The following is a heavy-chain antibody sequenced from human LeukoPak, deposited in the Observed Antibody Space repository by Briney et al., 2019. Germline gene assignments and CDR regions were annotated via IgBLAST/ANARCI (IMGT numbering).Heavy chain of an antibody. J-gene: IGHJ6*03. CDR3: ARGRQDVTMIVVVMTAVSYYLDV. Sequence: SETLSLTCAVSVGSFSGYYWTWIRQTPEKGLEWIGEMIPSVSTNCNPSLKSRVTISVDTSKTQFSLKLSSVTAADTAVYYCARGRQDVTMIVVVMTAVSYYLDVWGKGTTVTVS. CDR2: MIPSVST. V-gene: IGHV4-34*12. D-gene: IGHD3-22*01. CDR1: VGSFSGYY.